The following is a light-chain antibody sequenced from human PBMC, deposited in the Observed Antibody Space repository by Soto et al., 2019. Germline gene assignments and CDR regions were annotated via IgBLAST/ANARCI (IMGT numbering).Light chain of an antibody. CDR2: DVS. V-gene: IGLV2-14*01. CDR1: SSDVGGYNY. J-gene: IGLJ3*02. Sequence: QSALTQPASVSGSPGQSITISCTGTSSDVGGYNYVSWYQQHPDKAPKLMIYDVSNRPLGVSNRFSGSKSGNTASLTISGLQAEDEADYYCSSYTSSSTLCVFGGGTKLTVL. CDR3: SSYTSSSTLCV.